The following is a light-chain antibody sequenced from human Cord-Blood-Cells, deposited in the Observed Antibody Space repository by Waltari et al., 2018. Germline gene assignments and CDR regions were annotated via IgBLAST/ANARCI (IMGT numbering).Light chain of an antibody. CDR2: AAS. J-gene: IGKJ4*01. V-gene: IGKV1-8*01. CDR3: QQYYSYPLT. Sequence: AIRMTQSPSSFSASTGGRVTTTCRASQGISSYLAWYQQKPGKAPKLLIYAASTLQSGVPSRFSGSGSGTDFTLTISCLQSEDFATYYCQQYYSYPLTFGGGTKVEIK. CDR1: QGISSY.